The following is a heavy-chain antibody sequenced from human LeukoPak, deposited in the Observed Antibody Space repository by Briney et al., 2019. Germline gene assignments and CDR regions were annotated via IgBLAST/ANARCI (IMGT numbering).Heavy chain of an antibody. D-gene: IGHD3-3*01. CDR2: IDVGSGNT. Sequence: ASVKVSCKASGFTFSSSAVQWVRQARGQRLEWIGWIDVGSGNTNYAQKFQERVTITRDMSTSTAYMELSSLRSEDTAVYYCAGAPLDFWSGYYPYWGQGTLVTVSS. CDR1: GFTFSSSA. CDR3: AGAPLDFWSGYYPY. V-gene: IGHV1-58*01. J-gene: IGHJ4*02.